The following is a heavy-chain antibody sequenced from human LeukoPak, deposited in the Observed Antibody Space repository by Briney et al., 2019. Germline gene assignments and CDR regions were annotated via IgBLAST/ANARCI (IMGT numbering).Heavy chain of an antibody. CDR1: GGSISSTSYY. D-gene: IGHD6-13*01. Sequence: PSETLSLTCTVSGGSISSTSYYWGWIRQPPGKGLEWIGSIYYGGGTYYNPSLKSRVTISVDTSKNQFSLKLSSVTAADTAVYYCAGGGAAAGTGLLDYWGQGTLVTVSS. V-gene: IGHV4-39*01. CDR2: IYYGGGT. J-gene: IGHJ4*02. CDR3: AGGGAAAGTGLLDY.